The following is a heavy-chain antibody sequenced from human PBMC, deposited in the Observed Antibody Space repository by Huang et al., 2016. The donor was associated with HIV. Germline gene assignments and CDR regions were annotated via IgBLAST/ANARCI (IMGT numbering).Heavy chain of an antibody. CDR3: AKVTLGFDY. V-gene: IGHV3-30*02. J-gene: IGHJ4*02. CDR1: GFTFSSYG. Sequence: QVQLVESGGGVVQPGGSLRRSCATSGFTFSSYGMHWVRQAPGLGLEWVAFIQYDGTKKYYADSVKGRFNISRDNSKNMLHLQMNNLRVEDTAAYFCAKVTLGFDYWGQGTWVTVSS. CDR2: IQYDGTKK. D-gene: IGHD2-15*01.